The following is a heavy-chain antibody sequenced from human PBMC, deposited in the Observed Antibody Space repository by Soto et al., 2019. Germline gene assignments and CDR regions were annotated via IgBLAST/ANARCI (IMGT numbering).Heavy chain of an antibody. D-gene: IGHD6-19*01. J-gene: IGHJ4*02. Sequence: EVQVVESGGALVQPGRSLRLSCAASGFIFGDYAMHWVRQAPGKGLEWVAGISWNSGRIGYADSVKGRFTISRDNAKNSLYLQMNTLRPEDTALYFCAKDHHPRWLITERYFDSWGQGTLVSVSS. CDR2: ISWNSGRI. V-gene: IGHV3-9*01. CDR1: GFIFGDYA. CDR3: AKDHHPRWLITERYFDS.